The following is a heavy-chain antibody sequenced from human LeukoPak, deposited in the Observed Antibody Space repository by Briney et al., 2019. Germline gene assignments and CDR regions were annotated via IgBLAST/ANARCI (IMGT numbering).Heavy chain of an antibody. CDR3: ARDFNGDYAY. V-gene: IGHV3-48*01. CDR1: GFTFTTYA. J-gene: IGHJ4*02. CDR2: ISSSSSTI. D-gene: IGHD4-17*01. Sequence: GGSLRLSCAASGFTFTTYAINWVRQAPGKGLEWVSYISSSSSTIYYADSVKGRFTISRDNAKNSLYLQMNSLRAEDTAMYYCARDFNGDYAYWGQGTLVTVSS.